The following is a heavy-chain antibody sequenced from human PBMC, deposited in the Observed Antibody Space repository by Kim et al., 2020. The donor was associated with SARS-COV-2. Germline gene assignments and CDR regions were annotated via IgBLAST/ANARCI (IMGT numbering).Heavy chain of an antibody. D-gene: IGHD2-2*01. CDR1: GGSFSGYY. J-gene: IGHJ6*02. V-gene: IGHV4-34*01. Sequence: SETLSLTCAVYGGSFSGYYWSWIRQPPGKGLEWIGEINHSGSTNYNPSLKSRVTISVDTSKNQFSLKLSSVTAADTAVYYCARRALFVVPAASRYYGMDVWGQGTTVTVSS. CDR2: INHSGST. CDR3: ARRALFVVPAASRYYGMDV.